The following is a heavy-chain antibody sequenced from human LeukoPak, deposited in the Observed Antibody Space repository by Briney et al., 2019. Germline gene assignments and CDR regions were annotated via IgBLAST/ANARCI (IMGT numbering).Heavy chain of an antibody. Sequence: ASVKVSCKVSGYTLTELSMHWVRQAPGKGLEWMGGFDPEDGETIYAQKFQGRVTMTEDTSTDTAYMELSSLRSEDTAVYYCAIQSGYYYDSSGYRNFDYWGQGTLATVSS. V-gene: IGHV1-24*01. CDR2: FDPEDGET. CDR1: GYTLTELS. J-gene: IGHJ4*02. CDR3: AIQSGYYYDSSGYRNFDY. D-gene: IGHD3-22*01.